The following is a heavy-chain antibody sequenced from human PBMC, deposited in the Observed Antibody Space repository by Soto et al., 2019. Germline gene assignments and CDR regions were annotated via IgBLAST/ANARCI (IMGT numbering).Heavy chain of an antibody. CDR2: ISASSSYI. V-gene: IGHV3-21*02. D-gene: IGHD2-15*01. CDR3: ARDSGGGGYYYYYNMDV. Sequence: EVQLVESGGGLVKPGGSLRLPCAASGFTFSSYAMSWVRQAPGKGLEWVSSISASSSYIYYADSVKGRFTISRDNAKNSLYLQMDSRRAEDTAVYYCARDSGGGGYYYYYNMDVWGRGTTVTVSS. CDR1: GFTFSSYA. J-gene: IGHJ6*03.